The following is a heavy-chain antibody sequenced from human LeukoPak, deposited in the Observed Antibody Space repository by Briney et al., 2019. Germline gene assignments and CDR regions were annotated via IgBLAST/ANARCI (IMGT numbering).Heavy chain of an antibody. D-gene: IGHD6-13*01. CDR1: GFTFSSYG. J-gene: IGHJ4*02. Sequence: GGSLRLSCAASGFTFSSYGMHWVRQAPGKGLEWVAFIRYDGSNKYYADSVKGRFTISRDNSKNTLYLQMNSLRAEDTAVYYCAKVPSYSSGWCDYWGQGTLVTVSS. CDR2: IRYDGSNK. V-gene: IGHV3-30*02. CDR3: AKVPSYSSGWCDY.